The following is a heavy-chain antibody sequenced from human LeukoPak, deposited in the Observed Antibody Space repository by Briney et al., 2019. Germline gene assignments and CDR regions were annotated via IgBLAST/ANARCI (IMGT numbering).Heavy chain of an antibody. CDR1: GGSISSYY. Sequence: PSETLSLTCTVSGGSISSYYWSWIRQPPGKGLEWIGYIYYSGSTNYNPSLKSRVTISVDTSKNQFSLKLSSVTAADTAEYYCARSGIYDYVWGSYRYPFDYWGQGTLVTVSS. CDR3: ARSGIYDYVWGSYRYPFDY. D-gene: IGHD3-16*02. V-gene: IGHV4-59*01. J-gene: IGHJ4*02. CDR2: IYYSGST.